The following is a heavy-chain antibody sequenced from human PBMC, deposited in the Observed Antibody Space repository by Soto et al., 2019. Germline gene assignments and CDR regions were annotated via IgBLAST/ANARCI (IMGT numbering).Heavy chain of an antibody. J-gene: IGHJ3*02. D-gene: IGHD2-15*01. CDR3: ARVTMMVAATDAFDI. Sequence: GGSLRLSCAASGFTFSSYGMHWVRQAPGKGLEWVAVIWYDGSNKYYADSVKGRFTISRDNSKNTLYLQMNSLRAEDTAVYYWARVTMMVAATDAFDIWGQGTMVTVSS. CDR2: IWYDGSNK. CDR1: GFTFSSYG. V-gene: IGHV3-33*01.